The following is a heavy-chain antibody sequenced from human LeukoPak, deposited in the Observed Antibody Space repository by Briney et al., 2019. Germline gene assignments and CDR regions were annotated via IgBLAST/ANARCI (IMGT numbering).Heavy chain of an antibody. V-gene: IGHV3-30*02. CDR2: IRYDGSDK. J-gene: IGHJ4*02. Sequence: GGSLRLSCAASGFTFSRHGMHWVRQAPGKGLEWVTFIRYDGSDKYYADSVKGRFTISRDNSENTLFLQMNSLRPEDTAVYYCSRGGIRESGGWSGYWGLGTLVTVSS. D-gene: IGHD6-19*01. CDR1: GFTFSRHG. CDR3: SRGGIRESGGWSGY.